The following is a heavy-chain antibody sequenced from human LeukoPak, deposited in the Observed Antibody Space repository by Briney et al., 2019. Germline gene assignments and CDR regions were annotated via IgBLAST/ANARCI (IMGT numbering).Heavy chain of an antibody. J-gene: IGHJ5*02. Sequence: SETLSLTCTVSGGSISSYYWSWIRQPPGKGLEWIGYIYYSGSTNYNPSLKSRVTISVDTSKNQFSLKLSSVTAADTAVYYCARHNGPLGWFDPWGQGTLVTVSS. CDR2: IYYSGST. V-gene: IGHV4-59*08. D-gene: IGHD7-27*01. CDR3: ARHNGPLGWFDP. CDR1: GGSISSYY.